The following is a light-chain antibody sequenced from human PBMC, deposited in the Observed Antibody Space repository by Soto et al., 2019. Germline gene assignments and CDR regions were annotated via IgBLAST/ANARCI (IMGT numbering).Light chain of an antibody. Sequence: DIHFTQFPSSLPASLGETVRITCRASQSISSYLNWYQQKPGKAPKLLIYAASSLQSGVPSRFSGSGSGTDFTLTISSLEPEDFATYYCQQSYSTLTFGGGTKVDIK. V-gene: IGKV1-39*01. J-gene: IGKJ4*01. CDR1: QSISSY. CDR3: QQSYSTLT. CDR2: AAS.